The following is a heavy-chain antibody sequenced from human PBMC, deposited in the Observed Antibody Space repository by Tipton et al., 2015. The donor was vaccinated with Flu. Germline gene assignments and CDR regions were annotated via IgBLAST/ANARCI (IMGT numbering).Heavy chain of an antibody. CDR3: ARGWAYTSGWYRYYFDS. V-gene: IGHV4-34*01. CDR1: SGSFSGYY. Sequence: TLSLTCAVYSGSFSGYYWTWIRQVPGKGLEWIGEINHSGTTSYNPSLKSRVTISVDTSKNQFSLKLTSVTAADTAIYYCARGWAYTSGWYRYYFDSWGQGTLVTVSS. CDR2: INHSGTT. J-gene: IGHJ4*02. D-gene: IGHD6-19*01.